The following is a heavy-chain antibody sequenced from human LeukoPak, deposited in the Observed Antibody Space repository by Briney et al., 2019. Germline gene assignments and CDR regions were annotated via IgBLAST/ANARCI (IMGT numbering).Heavy chain of an antibody. CDR2: IYSGGST. J-gene: IGHJ4*02. Sequence: GGSLRLSCAASGFTVSSNYMSWVRQAPGKGLEWVSVIYSGGSTYYADSVKGRFTISRDNSKNTLYLQMNSLRAEDTAVYYCARVAVDTAMVDSFDYWGQGTLVTVSS. D-gene: IGHD5-18*01. CDR1: GFTVSSNY. V-gene: IGHV3-53*01. CDR3: ARVAVDTAMVDSFDY.